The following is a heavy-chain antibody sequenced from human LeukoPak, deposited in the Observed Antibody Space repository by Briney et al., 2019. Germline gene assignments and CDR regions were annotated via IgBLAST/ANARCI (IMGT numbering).Heavy chain of an antibody. CDR3: ATGYSSGWYQDDY. J-gene: IGHJ4*02. Sequence: SETLSLTCTVSGGSISSYYWSWIRQPPGKGLEWIGYIYYSGSTNYNPSLKSRVTISVDTSKNQFSLKLSSVTAADTAVYYCATGYSSGWYQDDYWGQGTLVTVSS. CDR2: IYYSGST. D-gene: IGHD6-19*01. CDR1: GGSISSYY. V-gene: IGHV4-59*08.